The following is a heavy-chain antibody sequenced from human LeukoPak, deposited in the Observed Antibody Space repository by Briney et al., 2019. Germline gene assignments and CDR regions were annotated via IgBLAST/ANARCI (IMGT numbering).Heavy chain of an antibody. CDR3: AKVDRGDYSSSPVPYYNYYMNV. CDR1: GFTFSYYS. CDR2: ISSSSSLI. Sequence: GGSLRLSCAASGFTFSYYSMNWVRQAPGRGLEWVSCISSSSSLIFYSDSVRGRFTISRDNAKNLLYLHMNSLRVEDTAVYYCAKVDRGDYSSSPVPYYNYYMNVWGKGTTVTVSS. D-gene: IGHD6-13*01. J-gene: IGHJ6*03. V-gene: IGHV3-21*01.